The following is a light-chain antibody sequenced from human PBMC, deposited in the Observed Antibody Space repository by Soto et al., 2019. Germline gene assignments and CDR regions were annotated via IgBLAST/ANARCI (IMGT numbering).Light chain of an antibody. Sequence: EIVMTQSPATLSVSPGERATLSCRASQSVSSNLAWYQQKPGQAPRLLIYDASTRATGIPARFRGSGSGTEFTLTISSLQSEDFAVYYCQQYNNWPVGAFGQGTKVEIK. V-gene: IGKV3-15*01. CDR1: QSVSSN. CDR2: DAS. CDR3: QQYNNWPVGA. J-gene: IGKJ1*01.